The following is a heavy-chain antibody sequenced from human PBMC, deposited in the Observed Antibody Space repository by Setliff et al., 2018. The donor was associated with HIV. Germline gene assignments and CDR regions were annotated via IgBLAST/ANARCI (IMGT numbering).Heavy chain of an antibody. J-gene: IGHJ6*02. CDR2: IYYSGST. CDR3: ARGESSGWYRGGMDV. Sequence: PSETLSLTCNVSGASISSYYWTWIRQSPGNRLEWLGYIYYSGSTNYNPSLKSRVTISVDTSKNQFSLKLSSVTAAETAVYYCARGESSGWYRGGMDVWGQGTTVTVSS. D-gene: IGHD6-19*01. CDR1: GASISSYY. V-gene: IGHV4-59*01.